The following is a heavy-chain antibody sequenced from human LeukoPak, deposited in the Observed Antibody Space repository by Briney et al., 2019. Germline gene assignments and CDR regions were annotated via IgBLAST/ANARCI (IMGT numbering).Heavy chain of an antibody. CDR2: IYYSGST. CDR3: ARDMYYYASGSYYKVDY. D-gene: IGHD3-10*01. CDR1: GGSISSSSYY. J-gene: IGHJ4*02. V-gene: IGHV4-39*07. Sequence: SETLSLTCTVSGGSISSSSYYWGWIRQPPGKGLEWIGSIYYSGSTYYNPSLKSRVTISVDTSKNQFSLKLNSVTAADTAVYYCARDMYYYASGSYYKVDYWGQGTLVTVSS.